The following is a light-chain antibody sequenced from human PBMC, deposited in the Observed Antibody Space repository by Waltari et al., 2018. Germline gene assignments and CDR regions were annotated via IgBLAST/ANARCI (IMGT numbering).Light chain of an antibody. CDR1: PIPPSHH. CDR3: FAYLGSDSWV. J-gene: IGLJ3*02. Sequence: QSALTQPPSASGSPGQSVPTSSTGAPIPPSHHNPWYQQHPGKAPKLIIHEVHKRPSGVPDRFAGSKSGNTASLTVSGLQPEDESNYYCFAYLGSDSWVFGGGTKLTVL. CDR2: EVH. V-gene: IGLV2-8*01.